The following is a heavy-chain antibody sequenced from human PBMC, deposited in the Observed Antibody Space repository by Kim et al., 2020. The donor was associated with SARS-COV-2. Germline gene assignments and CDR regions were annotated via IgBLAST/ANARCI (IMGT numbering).Heavy chain of an antibody. Sequence: ASVKVSCKASGYTFTSFFMHWARQAPGQGLEWMGTINPSSGSTSYAQKFQHIVTLTRDTSTSTVYLELSSLTSEDTAVYYCAREWPGHKASFDNWGQGTM. CDR1: GYTFTSFF. V-gene: IGHV1-46*01. CDR2: INPSSGST. CDR3: AREWPGHKASFDN. J-gene: IGHJ3*02.